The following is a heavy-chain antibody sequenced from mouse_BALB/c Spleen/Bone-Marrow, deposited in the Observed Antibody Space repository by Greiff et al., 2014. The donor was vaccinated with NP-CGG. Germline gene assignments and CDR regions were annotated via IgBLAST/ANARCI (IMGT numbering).Heavy chain of an antibody. V-gene: IGHV1-69*02. CDR2: ISPSNIHT. CDR1: GYTFTNYW. CDR3: AKYDYGFTF. Sequence: VQLQQSGADLVRPGASVKLSCKTSGYTFTNYWINWLKQRPGRGLEWIGNISPSNIHTNYNQKFKDKATLTVDKSSSTAYMQLSSPTSEDSAVYYCAKYDYGFTFWGQGTLVTVSA. D-gene: IGHD1-1*01. J-gene: IGHJ3*01.